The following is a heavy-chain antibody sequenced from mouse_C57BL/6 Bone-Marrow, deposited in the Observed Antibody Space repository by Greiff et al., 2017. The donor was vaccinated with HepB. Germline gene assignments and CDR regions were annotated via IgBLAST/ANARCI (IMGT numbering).Heavy chain of an antibody. J-gene: IGHJ4*01. V-gene: IGHV5-17*01. Sequence: EVKLQESGGGLVKPGGSLKLSCAASGFTFSDYGMHWVRQAPEKGLEWVAYISSGSSTIYYADTVKGRFTISRDNAKNTLFLQMTSLRSEDTAMYYCARPGQYAMDYWGQGTSVTVSS. CDR3: ARPGQYAMDY. CDR2: ISSGSSTI. CDR1: GFTFSDYG.